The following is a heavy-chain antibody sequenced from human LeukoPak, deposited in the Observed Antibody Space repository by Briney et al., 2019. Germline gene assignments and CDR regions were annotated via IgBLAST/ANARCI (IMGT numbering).Heavy chain of an antibody. Sequence: SVKVSCKASGGTFISYAISWVRQAPGQGLEWMGGIIPIFGTANYAQKFQGRVTITTDESTSTAYMELSSLRSEDTAVYYCAYIAAPQYYYYYMDVWGKGTTVTVSS. CDR1: GGTFISYA. CDR3: AYIAAPQYYYYYMDV. CDR2: IIPIFGTA. V-gene: IGHV1-69*05. D-gene: IGHD6-6*01. J-gene: IGHJ6*03.